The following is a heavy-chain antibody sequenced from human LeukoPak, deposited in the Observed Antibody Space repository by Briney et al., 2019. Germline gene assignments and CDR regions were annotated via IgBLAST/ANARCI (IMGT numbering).Heavy chain of an antibody. Sequence: PGGSLRPSCEVSGFTFSSYWMNWVRQAPGKGLEWVANIKQDGSDKYYVDSVKGRFTISRDNAKNSLYLQMNSLRAEDTAVYYCARESMDYWGQGTLVTVSS. CDR3: ARESMDY. V-gene: IGHV3-7*01. CDR1: GFTFSSYW. J-gene: IGHJ4*02. CDR2: IKQDGSDK.